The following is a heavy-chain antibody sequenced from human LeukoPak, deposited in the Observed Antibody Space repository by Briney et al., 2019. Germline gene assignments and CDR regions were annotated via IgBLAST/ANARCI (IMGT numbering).Heavy chain of an antibody. CDR2: IYTSGST. J-gene: IGHJ4*02. D-gene: IGHD5-18*01. V-gene: IGHV4-61*02. Sequence: SETLSHPCTVSGGSISSGSYYWSWIRQSAGKGLEWIGRIYTSGSTNYNPSLKSRVTISVDKSKNQFSLKLTSVTAADTAVYYCAREATAMAIDYWGQGTLVTVSS. CDR1: GGSISSGSYY. CDR3: AREATAMAIDY.